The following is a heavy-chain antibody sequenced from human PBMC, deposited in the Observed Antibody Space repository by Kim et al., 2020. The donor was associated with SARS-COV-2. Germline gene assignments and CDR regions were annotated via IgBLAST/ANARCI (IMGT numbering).Heavy chain of an antibody. D-gene: IGHD3-3*01. V-gene: IGHV4-31*02. CDR3: ARGRITIFGVVTEFDY. J-gene: IGHJ4*02. Sequence: LMSRVTISLDTSKNQFSLKLSSVTAADTAVYYCARGRITIFGVVTEFDYWGQGTLVTVSS.